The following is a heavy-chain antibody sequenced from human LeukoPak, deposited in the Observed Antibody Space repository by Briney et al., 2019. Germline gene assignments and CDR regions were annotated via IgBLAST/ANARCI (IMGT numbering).Heavy chain of an antibody. J-gene: IGHJ6*03. CDR3: ARAPRWGYLNYYYMDV. Sequence: SETLSLTCTVSGGSISSSSYYWGWIRQPPGKGLEWIGSIYYSGSTYYNPSLKSRVTISVDTSKNQFSLKLSSVTAADTAVYYCARAPRWGYLNYYYMDVWGKGTTVTVSS. CDR1: GGSISSSSYY. V-gene: IGHV4-39*07. CDR2: IYYSGST. D-gene: IGHD2-21*01.